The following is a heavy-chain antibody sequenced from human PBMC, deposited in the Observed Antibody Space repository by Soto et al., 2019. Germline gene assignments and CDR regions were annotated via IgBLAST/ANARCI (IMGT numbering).Heavy chain of an antibody. J-gene: IGHJ5*02. D-gene: IGHD2-21*01. V-gene: IGHV1-8*01. CDR3: ARGVVVVAADLLDP. CDR1: GYTFTSYD. CDR2: MNPNSGNT. Sequence: ASVKVSCKASGYTFTSYDINWVRQATGQGLEWMGWMNPNSGNTGYAQKFLGRVTMTRNTSISTAYMELSSLRSEDTAVYYCARGVVVVAADLLDPWGQGTLVTVSS.